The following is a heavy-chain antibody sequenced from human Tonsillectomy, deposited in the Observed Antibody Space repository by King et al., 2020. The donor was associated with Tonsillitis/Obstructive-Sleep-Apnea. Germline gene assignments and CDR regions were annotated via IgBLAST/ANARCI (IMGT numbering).Heavy chain of an antibody. D-gene: IGHD6-19*01. CDR3: AREIAVAGYYYFDY. V-gene: IGHV1-69*10. CDR2: IIPILGIA. J-gene: IGHJ4*02. Sequence: QLVQSGAEVKKPGSSVKVSCKASGGTFSSYAISWVRQAPGQGLEWMGGIIPILGIANYAQKFQGRVTITADKSTSTAYMELSSLRSEDTAVYYCAREIAVAGYYYFDYWGQGTLVTVSS. CDR1: GGTFSSYA.